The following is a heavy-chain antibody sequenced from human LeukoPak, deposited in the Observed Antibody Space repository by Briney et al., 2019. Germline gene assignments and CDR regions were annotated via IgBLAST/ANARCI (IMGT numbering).Heavy chain of an antibody. CDR1: GFTFSSYA. J-gene: IGHJ4*02. V-gene: IGHV3-21*01. Sequence: PGGSLRLSCAASGFTFSSYAMHWVRQAPGKGLEWVSSISSSSSYIYYADSVKGRFTISRDNAKNSLYLQMNSLRAEDTAVYYCARESYLTFGYSSSYNIDYWGQGTLVTVSS. CDR3: ARESYLTFGYSSSYNIDY. D-gene: IGHD6-13*01. CDR2: ISSSSSYI.